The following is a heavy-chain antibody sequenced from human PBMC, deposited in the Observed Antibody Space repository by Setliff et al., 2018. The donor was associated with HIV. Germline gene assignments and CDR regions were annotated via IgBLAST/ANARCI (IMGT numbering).Heavy chain of an antibody. CDR3: ARQGAHDYLDY. J-gene: IGHJ4*02. CDR2: VNPNSGGT. Sequence: RASVKVSCKASGYTFTGHYVHWVRQAPGQGLEWMGWVNPNSGGTNYAQKFQGRVTMTRVTSISTAYMELTRLTSDDMAIYYCARQGAHDYLDYWGQGTLVTVSS. V-gene: IGHV1-2*02. CDR1: GYTFTGHY. D-gene: IGHD3-16*01.